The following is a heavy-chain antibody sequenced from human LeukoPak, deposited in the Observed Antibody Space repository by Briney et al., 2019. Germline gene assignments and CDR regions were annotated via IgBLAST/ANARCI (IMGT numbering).Heavy chain of an antibody. J-gene: IGHJ4*02. CDR3: AREVSSSLWLAKLYYFDY. D-gene: IGHD6-19*01. CDR2: ISSSGSTI. Sequence: GGSLRLSCAASGFTFSSYEMNWVRQAPGKGLEWVSYISSSGSTIYYADSVKGRFTISRDNAKNSLYLQMNSLRAEDTALYYCAREVSSSLWLAKLYYFDYWGQGTLVTVSS. CDR1: GFTFSSYE. V-gene: IGHV3-48*03.